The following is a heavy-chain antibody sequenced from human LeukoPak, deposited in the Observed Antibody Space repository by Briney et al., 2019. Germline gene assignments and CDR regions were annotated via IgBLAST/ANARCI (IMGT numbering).Heavy chain of an antibody. J-gene: IGHJ5*02. CDR2: IYYSGST. D-gene: IGHD2-15*01. V-gene: IGHV4-59*08. CDR3: ARHRCVLGYCSGGRGEGNWFDP. CDR1: GGSISSYY. Sequence: SETLSLTCTVSGGSISSYYWSWIRQPPGKGLEWIGYIYYSGSTNYNPSLKSRVTISVDTSKNQFSLKLSSVTAADTAVYYCARHRCVLGYCSGGRGEGNWFDPWGQGTLVTVSS.